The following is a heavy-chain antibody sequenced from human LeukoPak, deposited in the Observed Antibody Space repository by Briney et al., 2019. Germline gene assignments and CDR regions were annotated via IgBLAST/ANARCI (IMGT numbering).Heavy chain of an antibody. V-gene: IGHV3-48*04. CDR3: ARMWGSSWSYFDY. Sequence: GGSLRLSCTASGFTFSSYSMNWVRQAPGKGLEWVSYISSGSTTIYYADSVKGRFTISRDNAKNSLYLQMNSLRAEDTAVYFCARMWGSSWSYFDYWGQGTLVTVSS. CDR1: GFTFSSYS. J-gene: IGHJ4*02. D-gene: IGHD6-13*01. CDR2: ISSGSTTI.